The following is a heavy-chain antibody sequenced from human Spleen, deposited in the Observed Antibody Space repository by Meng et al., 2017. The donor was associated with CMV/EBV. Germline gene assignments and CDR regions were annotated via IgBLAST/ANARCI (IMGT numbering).Heavy chain of an antibody. V-gene: IGHV1-69*02. CDR1: GGTFSSYT. D-gene: IGHD2-2*02. CDR3: ARVSIRDGPYWYFDL. CDR2: IIPILGIA. Sequence: SGGTFSSYTISWVRQAPGQGLEWMGRIIPILGIANYAQKFQGRVTITADKSTSTAYMELSSLRSEDTAVYYCARVSIRDGPYWYFDLWGRGTLVTVSS. J-gene: IGHJ2*01.